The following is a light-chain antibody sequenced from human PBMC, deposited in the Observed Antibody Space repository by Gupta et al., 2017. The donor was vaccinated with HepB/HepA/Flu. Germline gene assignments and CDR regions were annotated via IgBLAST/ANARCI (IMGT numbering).Light chain of an antibody. CDR3: QQEDTTQCS. Sequence: DIVLTQSPDSLAVSLGERATINCKSSQSVLYSSNNKNYLAWYQQKPGQPPKLLIYWASTRESGVPDRFSGSGSGTDFTLTISSLQAEDVAVYYCQQEDTTQCSFGQGTKLEIK. J-gene: IGKJ2*04. CDR1: QSVLYSSNNKNY. CDR2: WAS. V-gene: IGKV4-1*01.